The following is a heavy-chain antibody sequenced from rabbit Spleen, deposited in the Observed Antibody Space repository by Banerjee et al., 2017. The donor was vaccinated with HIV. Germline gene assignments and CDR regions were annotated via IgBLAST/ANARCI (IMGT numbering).Heavy chain of an antibody. CDR3: ARDLTGVIGWNFGW. V-gene: IGHV1S40*01. D-gene: IGHD4-1*01. CDR1: GVSFSISSY. CDR2: IDAGSSGFT. J-gene: IGHJ6*01. Sequence: QSLEESGGDLVKPGASLTLTCTASGVSFSISSYMCWVRQAPGKGLEWIACIDAGSSGFTYFATWAKGRFAISKTSSTTVTLQMTSLTDADTATYFCARDLTGVIGWNFGWWGQGTLVTVS.